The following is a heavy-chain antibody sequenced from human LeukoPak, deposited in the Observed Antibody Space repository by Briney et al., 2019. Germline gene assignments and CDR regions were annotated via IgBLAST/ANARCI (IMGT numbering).Heavy chain of an antibody. CDR1: GFTFSNYA. Sequence: QPGRSLRLSCAASGFTFSNYAMHWVRQAPGKGLEWVAVISYDGNNKYYADSVKGRFTISRDNSKNTLYLQMNSLRAEDTAVYYCAKDRGYYYDSSGWGFDYWGQGTLVTVSS. J-gene: IGHJ4*02. CDR3: AKDRGYYYDSSGWGFDY. V-gene: IGHV3-30*04. D-gene: IGHD3-22*01. CDR2: ISYDGNNK.